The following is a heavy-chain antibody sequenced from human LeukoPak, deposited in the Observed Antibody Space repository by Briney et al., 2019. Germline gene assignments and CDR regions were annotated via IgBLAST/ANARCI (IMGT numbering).Heavy chain of an antibody. CDR1: GFTFTSSA. D-gene: IGHD2-2*01. Sequence: VKVSCKASGFTFTSSAMQWVRQARGQRLEWIGWIVVGSGNTNYAQKFQERVTITRDMSTSTAYMELSSLRSEDTAVYYCAADTGGYCSSTSCLNHYYGMDAWGQGTTVTVSS. J-gene: IGHJ6*02. V-gene: IGHV1-58*02. CDR2: IVVGSGNT. CDR3: AADTGGYCSSTSCLNHYYGMDA.